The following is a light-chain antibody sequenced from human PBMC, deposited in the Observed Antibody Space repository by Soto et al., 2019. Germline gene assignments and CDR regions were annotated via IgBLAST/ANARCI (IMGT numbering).Light chain of an antibody. CDR2: DVN. Sequence: QAASVSGSPGQSITISCTGTSSDIGAYNYVSWYQQHPGKAPKLMIYDVNNRPSGVSNRFSGSKSGNTASLTISGLQAEDEADYFCTSYTRSSTYVFGTGTKVPS. V-gene: IGLV2-14*03. CDR3: TSYTRSSTYV. J-gene: IGLJ1*01. CDR1: SSDIGAYNY.